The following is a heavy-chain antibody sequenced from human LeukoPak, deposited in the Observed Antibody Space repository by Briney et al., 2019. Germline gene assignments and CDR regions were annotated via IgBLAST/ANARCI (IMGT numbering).Heavy chain of an antibody. CDR3: ARDLAAAELDY. CDR2: TSTYNGNT. V-gene: IGHV1-18*01. Sequence: SVKVSCKASGYTFTNYGISWVRQAPGQGLEWLGRTSTYNGNTAYAENVQGRVTMTTDTSTTTVYMELRSLRSDDTAIYFCARDLAAAELDYWGQGTLVTVSS. J-gene: IGHJ4*02. CDR1: GYTFTNYG. D-gene: IGHD6-13*01.